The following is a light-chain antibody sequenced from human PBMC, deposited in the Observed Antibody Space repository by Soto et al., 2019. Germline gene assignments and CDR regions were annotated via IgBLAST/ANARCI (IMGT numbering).Light chain of an antibody. CDR2: AAS. V-gene: IGKV1-39*01. CDR1: QSISSY. Sequence: DIQMTQSPSSLSASVGDRVTITCRASQSISSYLNWYQQKPGKAPKLLIYAASSLQSGVPSRFSGSGSVTDFTITISSLQPEDFATYYCQQSYSTLWTFGQGTQVEIK. CDR3: QQSYSTLWT. J-gene: IGKJ1*01.